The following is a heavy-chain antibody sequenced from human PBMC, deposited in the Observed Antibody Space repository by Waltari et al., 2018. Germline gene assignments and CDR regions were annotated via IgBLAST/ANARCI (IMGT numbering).Heavy chain of an antibody. V-gene: IGHV4-38-2*02. J-gene: IGHJ4*02. Sequence: QVQLQESGPGLVTPSETLSLTCTVSGYSISSGYYWGWIRQPPGKGLEWIGSIYQSGSTYYNPSLKSRVTISVDTSKNQFSLKLSSVTAADTAVYYCARVQRWLHFDYWGQGTLVTVSS. CDR3: ARVQRWLHFDY. D-gene: IGHD5-12*01. CDR2: IYQSGST. CDR1: GYSISSGYY.